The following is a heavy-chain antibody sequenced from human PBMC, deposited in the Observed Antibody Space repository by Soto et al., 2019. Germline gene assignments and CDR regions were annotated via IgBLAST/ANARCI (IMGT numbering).Heavy chain of an antibody. CDR1: GYTFTGYD. V-gene: IGHV1-8*01. CDR3: AGDKVGTTGIDF. CDR2: MNPNCGNP. D-gene: IGHD1-26*01. J-gene: IGHJ4*02. Sequence: QAQLVQSGAEVKKPGSSVKVSCKASGYTFTGYDINWVRQATGQGLEWMGWMNPNCGNPGYAQNCQVRVTRDRSNSITTPYMELTSLRDDDTAVYYCAGDKVGTTGIDFWGQGTLVTVSS.